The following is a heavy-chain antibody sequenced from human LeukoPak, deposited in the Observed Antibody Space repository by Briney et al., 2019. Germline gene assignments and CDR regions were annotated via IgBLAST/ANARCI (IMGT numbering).Heavy chain of an antibody. J-gene: IGHJ3*01. Sequence: PGGSLRLSCAASGFSFDDYAMHWVRQVPGKGLEWVSHISGNGVTTHYAGSVKGRFTLSRDNSRNSLYLQLNSLTTEDTAFYYCAKDLTRSPSYYYDNSTYYTDAFDLWGQGTLVTVSS. CDR1: GFSFDDYA. CDR3: AKDLTRSPSYYYDNSTYYTDAFDL. CDR2: ISGNGVTT. D-gene: IGHD3-22*01. V-gene: IGHV3-43*02.